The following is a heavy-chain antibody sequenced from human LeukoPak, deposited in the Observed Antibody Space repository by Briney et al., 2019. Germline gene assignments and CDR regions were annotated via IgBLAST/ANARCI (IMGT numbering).Heavy chain of an antibody. CDR1: GFTFSDYY. CDR3: ARDLNVGMDV. Sequence: GGSLKLFCEASGFTFSDYYVNWIRQAPGKGLEWLSYISGRGHKILYADSVEGRFTISRDNAQNLLFLHMENLRVEDSGIYYCARDLNVGMDVWGRGTTVTVAS. V-gene: IGHV3-11*01. CDR2: ISGRGHKI. J-gene: IGHJ6*02.